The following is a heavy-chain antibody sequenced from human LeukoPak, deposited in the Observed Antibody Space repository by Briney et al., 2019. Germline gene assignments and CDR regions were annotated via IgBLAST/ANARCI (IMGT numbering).Heavy chain of an antibody. D-gene: IGHD6-13*01. CDR1: GFTFSSYG. CDR3: AKDHSSSWYNYYYYYMDV. J-gene: IGHJ6*03. CDR2: IRYDGSNK. Sequence: GGSLRLSCAASGFTFSSYGMHWVRQAPGKGLDWVAFIRYDGSNKYYADSVKGRFTISRDNSKNTLYLQMNSLRAEDTAVYYCAKDHSSSWYNYYYYYMDVWGKGTTVTVSS. V-gene: IGHV3-30*02.